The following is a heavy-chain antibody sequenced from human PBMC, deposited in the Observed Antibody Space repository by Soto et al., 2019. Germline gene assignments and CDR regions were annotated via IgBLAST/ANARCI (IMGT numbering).Heavy chain of an antibody. J-gene: IGHJ4*02. V-gene: IGHV4-31*03. CDR3: ARSVLVPAAKDY. D-gene: IGHD2-2*01. CDR1: GGSISSGGYY. CDR2: IYYSGST. Sequence: PSETLSLTCTVSGGSISSGGYYCSWIRQHPGKGLEWIGYIYYSGSTYYNPSLKSRVTISVDTSKNQFSLKLSSVTAADSAVYYCARSVLVPAAKDYWGQGTLVTVSS.